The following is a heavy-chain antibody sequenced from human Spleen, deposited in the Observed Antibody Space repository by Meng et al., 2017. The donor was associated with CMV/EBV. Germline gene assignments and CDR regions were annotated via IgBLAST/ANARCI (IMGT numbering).Heavy chain of an antibody. D-gene: IGHD3-10*01. Sequence: GGSLRLSCAASGFTFSSYEMNWVRQAPGKGLEWVSYISGSGGTIYYADSVKGRFTISRDNAKKSLYLQMSSLRAEDTAVYHCGRGGGGSGSYYKADNWFDPWGQGTQVTVSS. CDR1: GFTFSSYE. J-gene: IGHJ5*02. CDR2: ISGSGGTI. V-gene: IGHV3-48*03. CDR3: GRGGGGSGSYYKADNWFDP.